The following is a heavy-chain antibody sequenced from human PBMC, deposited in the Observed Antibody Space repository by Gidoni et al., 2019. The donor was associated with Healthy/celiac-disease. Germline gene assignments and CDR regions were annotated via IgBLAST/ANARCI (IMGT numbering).Heavy chain of an antibody. CDR3: ASEQKLYCGGDCRAFDI. J-gene: IGHJ3*02. CDR2: IIPIFGTA. Sequence: QVQQVQSGAEVKKPGSSVKVSCQASGGTCSSDAISWVRQAPGQGLEWMGGIIPIFGTANYAQKFQGRVTITADESTSTAYMELSSLRSEDTAVYYCASEQKLYCGGDCRAFDIWGQGTMVTVSS. CDR1: GGTCSSDA. V-gene: IGHV1-69*01. D-gene: IGHD2-21*02.